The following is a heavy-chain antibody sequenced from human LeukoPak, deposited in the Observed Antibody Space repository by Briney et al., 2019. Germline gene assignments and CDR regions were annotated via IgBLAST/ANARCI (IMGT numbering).Heavy chain of an antibody. D-gene: IGHD3-10*01. CDR1: GYTSTSYD. CDR3: AIRYGSGEKYYYYYYMDV. J-gene: IGHJ6*03. V-gene: IGHV1-8*01. Sequence: ASVKVSCKASGYTSTSYDINWVRQATGQGLEWMGWMNPNSGNTGYAQKFQGRVTMTRNTSISTAYMELSSLRSEDTAVYYCAIRYGSGEKYYYYYYMDVWGKGTTVTVSS. CDR2: MNPNSGNT.